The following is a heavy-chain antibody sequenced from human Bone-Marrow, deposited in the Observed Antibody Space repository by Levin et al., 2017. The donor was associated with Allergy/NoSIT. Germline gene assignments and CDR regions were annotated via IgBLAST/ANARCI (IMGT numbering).Heavy chain of an antibody. CDR3: TAYCSGGTCSHTDY. D-gene: IGHD2-15*01. V-gene: IGHV3-9*01. Sequence: LSLTCAASGFIFDEYAMHWVRQTPGKGLEWVSSISWNGDSIGYADSVKGRFTISRDNGKNYLYLQMSSLRPEDSALYHCTAYCSGGTCSHTDYWGQGTLVTVSS. J-gene: IGHJ4*02. CDR1: GFIFDEYA. CDR2: ISWNGDSI.